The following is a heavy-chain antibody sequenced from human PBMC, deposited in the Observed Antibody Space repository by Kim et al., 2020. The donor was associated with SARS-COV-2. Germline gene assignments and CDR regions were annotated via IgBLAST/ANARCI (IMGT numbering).Heavy chain of an antibody. CDR1: GFTFGDYA. CDR3: TRDFFTMVRGVIEYYYYGMDV. V-gene: IGHV3-49*03. D-gene: IGHD3-10*01. J-gene: IGHJ6*02. CDR2: IRSKAYGGTT. Sequence: GGSLRLSCTASGFTFGDYAMSWFRQAPGKGLEWVGFIRSKAYGGTTEYAASVKGRFTISRDDSKSIAYLQMNSLKTEDTAVYYCTRDFFTMVRGVIEYYYYGMDVWGQGTTVTVSS.